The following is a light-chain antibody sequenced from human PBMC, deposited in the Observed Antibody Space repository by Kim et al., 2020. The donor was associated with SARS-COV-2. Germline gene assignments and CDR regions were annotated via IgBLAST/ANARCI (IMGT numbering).Light chain of an antibody. V-gene: IGKV3-20*01. J-gene: IGKJ2*01. CDR3: QQYGSSPRT. CDR2: GAS. Sequence: SAPRETAPLSRTAPQSVISSYLAWYHQKPGQAPRLLISGASSRATGIPDRFSGSGSGTDFTLTISRLEPEVFAVYYCQQYGSSPRTFGQGPKLEI. CDR1: QSVISSY.